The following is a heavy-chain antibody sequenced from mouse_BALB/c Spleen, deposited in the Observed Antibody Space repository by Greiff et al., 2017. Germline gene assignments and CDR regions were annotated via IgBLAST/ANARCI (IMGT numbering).Heavy chain of an antibody. V-gene: IGHV5-17*02. Sequence: EVQRVESGGGLVQPGGSRKLSCAASGFTFSSFGMHWVRQAPEKGLEWVAYISSGSSTIYYADTVKGRFTISRDNPKNTLFLQMTSLRSEDTAMYYCARKGYDYDSFAYWGQGTLVTVSA. CDR3: ARKGYDYDSFAY. D-gene: IGHD2-4*01. CDR1: GFTFSSFG. CDR2: ISSGSSTI. J-gene: IGHJ3*01.